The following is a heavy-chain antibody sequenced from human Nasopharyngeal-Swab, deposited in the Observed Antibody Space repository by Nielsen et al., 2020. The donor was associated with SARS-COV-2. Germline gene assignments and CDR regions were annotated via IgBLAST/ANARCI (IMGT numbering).Heavy chain of an antibody. CDR2: ISSSGSTI. CDR1: GFTFSDYY. Sequence: GESLKISCAASGFTFSDYYMSWIRQAPGKGLEWVSYISSSGSTIYYADSVKGRFTISRDNAKNSLYLQMNSLRAEDTAVYYCARSASGWTNWFDPWGRGTLVTVSS. D-gene: IGHD6-19*01. CDR3: ARSASGWTNWFDP. V-gene: IGHV3-11*01. J-gene: IGHJ5*02.